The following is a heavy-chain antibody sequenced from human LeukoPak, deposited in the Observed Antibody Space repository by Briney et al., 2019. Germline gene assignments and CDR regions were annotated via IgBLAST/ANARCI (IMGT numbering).Heavy chain of an antibody. J-gene: IGHJ4*02. Sequence: GGPLGFSVQASGFTFIPYWLSWVGQAPGRGMEWVANIKEDGSEKYYGDSVKGRFTISRDNAKNSLYLRMNSLRAEDTAVYYCARDSSGYQWGQGTLVTVSS. V-gene: IGHV3-7*01. CDR2: IKEDGSEK. CDR3: ARDSSGYQ. D-gene: IGHD3-22*01. CDR1: GFTFIPYW.